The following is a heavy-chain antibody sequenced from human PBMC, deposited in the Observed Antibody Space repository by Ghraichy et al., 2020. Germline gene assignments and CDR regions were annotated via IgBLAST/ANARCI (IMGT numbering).Heavy chain of an antibody. J-gene: IGHJ5*02. CDR2: ISDTGGST. D-gene: IGHD6-19*01. CDR3: ARACSPVMGSRGFYEP. V-gene: IGHV3-23*01. Sequence: GGSLRLSCAASGFSFSSYAMRWVRQTPGEGLEWVSFISDTGGSTYYADSVEGRFTISRDNSNNTLFLHLRSLRAEDTALYYCARACSPVMGSRGFYEPWGQGTLVSVS. CDR1: GFSFSSYA.